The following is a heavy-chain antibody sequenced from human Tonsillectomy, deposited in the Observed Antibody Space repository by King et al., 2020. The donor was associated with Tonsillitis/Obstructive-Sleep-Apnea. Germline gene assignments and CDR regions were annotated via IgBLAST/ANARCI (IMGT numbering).Heavy chain of an antibody. V-gene: IGHV4-39*01. CDR1: GGSISSSSYY. J-gene: IGHJ4*02. CDR3: ASRDAVVVITFDY. Sequence: QLQESGPGLVKPSETLSLTCTVSGGSISSSSYYWGWIRQPPGKGLEWIGSIYYSGSTYYNPSLKSRVTISVDTSKNQFSLKLSSVTAADTAVYYCASRDAVVVITFDYWGQGTLVTVSS. CDR2: IYYSGST. D-gene: IGHD3-22*01.